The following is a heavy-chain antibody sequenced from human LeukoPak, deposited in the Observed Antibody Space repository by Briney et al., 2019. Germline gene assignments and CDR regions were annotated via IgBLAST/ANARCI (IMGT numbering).Heavy chain of an antibody. D-gene: IGHD3-3*01. CDR3: AKVGFSEMEWLLYSDH. J-gene: IGHJ4*02. Sequence: GGSLRPSCAASGLTFSSYAMSWVRQAPGKGLEWVSASSGSSGHTYYADSVKGRFTISRDNSKNTLYLQMNSLRAEDTAVYYCAKVGFSEMEWLLYSDHWGQGTLVTVSS. CDR1: GLTFSSYA. CDR2: SSGSSGHT. V-gene: IGHV3-23*01.